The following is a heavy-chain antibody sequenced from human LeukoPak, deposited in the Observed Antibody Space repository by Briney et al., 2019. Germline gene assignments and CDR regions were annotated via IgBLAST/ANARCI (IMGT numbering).Heavy chain of an antibody. CDR3: AREGSSGYYFGY. CDR1: GFTFSSYA. CDR2: ISGSGGST. D-gene: IGHD3-22*01. V-gene: IGHV3-23*01. J-gene: IGHJ4*02. Sequence: GGSLRLSCAASGFTFSSYAMSWVRQAPGKGLEWVSAISGSGGSTYYADSVKGRFTISRDNSKNALYLQMNSLRAEDTAVYYCAREGSSGYYFGYWGQGTLVTVSS.